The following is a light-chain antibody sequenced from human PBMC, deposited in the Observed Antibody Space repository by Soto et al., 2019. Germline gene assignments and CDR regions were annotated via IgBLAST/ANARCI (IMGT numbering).Light chain of an antibody. CDR1: QSVSSNY. CDR3: QQYGSSPFT. V-gene: IGKV3-20*01. J-gene: IGKJ3*01. Sequence: EIVLTQSPGTLSLSPGERATLSCRASQSVSSNYLTWYQQKPGQAPRLLIYGASSRATRIPDTFSGSGSGTASTPTTSRLEPEDFSVYYCQQYGSSPFTFGPGTKVDIK. CDR2: GAS.